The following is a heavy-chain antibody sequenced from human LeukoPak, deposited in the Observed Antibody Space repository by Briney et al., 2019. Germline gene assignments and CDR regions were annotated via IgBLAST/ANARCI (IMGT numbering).Heavy chain of an antibody. D-gene: IGHD4-17*01. CDR2: ISSGGTYK. CDR3: ARPTTVTTISADAFDI. J-gene: IGHJ3*02. V-gene: IGHV3-21*01. CDR1: GFTFSDYT. Sequence: GGSLRLSCAASGFTFSDYTMNWVRQAPGKGLEWVSSISSGGTYKYYADSVKGRFTISRDNAQNSLYLQMNSLRAEDTSVYYCARPTTVTTISADAFDIWGQGTMVTVSS.